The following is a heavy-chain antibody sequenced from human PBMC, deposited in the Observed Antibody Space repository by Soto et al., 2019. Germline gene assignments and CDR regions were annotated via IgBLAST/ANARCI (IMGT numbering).Heavy chain of an antibody. Sequence: EVQLVESGGGLVQPGGSLRLSCAASGFTFSNYWMSWVRQAPGKGLEWVANIKKDGSQNYYVDSVKGRFTTSRDNTKNSFYLQMNSLRAEDTAVYYCAREHINGWKFDYWGRGTLVTVSS. CDR3: AREHINGWKFDY. J-gene: IGHJ4*02. CDR2: IKKDGSQN. V-gene: IGHV3-7*01. D-gene: IGHD6-19*01. CDR1: GFTFSNYW.